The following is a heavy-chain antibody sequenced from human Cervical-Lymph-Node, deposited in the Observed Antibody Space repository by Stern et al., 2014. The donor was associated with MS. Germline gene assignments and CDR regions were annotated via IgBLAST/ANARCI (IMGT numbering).Heavy chain of an antibody. CDR1: GYTFTHNY. V-gene: IGHV1-2*02. Sequence: QVQLGQSGAEVRESGDSVKVSCKTSGYTFTHNYIHWVRQAPGQGLEWLGWINPNNGNTKNTQKFQGRVTMTRDTSISTLYMELNRLTSDDTAVYYCARGDGSSWFPYWGQGTLVTVSS. J-gene: IGHJ4*02. CDR3: ARGDGSSWFPY. D-gene: IGHD6-13*01. CDR2: INPNNGNT.